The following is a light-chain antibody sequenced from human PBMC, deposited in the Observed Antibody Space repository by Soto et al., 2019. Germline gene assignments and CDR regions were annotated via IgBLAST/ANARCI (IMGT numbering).Light chain of an antibody. V-gene: IGKV1-5*03. CDR1: QSISNW. CDR2: KAS. Sequence: DIQMTQSPSTLSASVGDRVTITCRASQSISNWLAWYQQRPGKAPKLLIYKASNLESGVPSRFSGSGSGTEFTLIISSLQPDDSATYYCQHLNTYPITFGPGTRLDIK. CDR3: QHLNTYPIT. J-gene: IGKJ5*01.